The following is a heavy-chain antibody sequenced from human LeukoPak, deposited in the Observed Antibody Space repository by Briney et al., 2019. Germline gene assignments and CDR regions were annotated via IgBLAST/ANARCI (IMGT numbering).Heavy chain of an antibody. Sequence: GGSLRLSCAASGFTFSSYSMNWVRQAPGKGLEWVSYISSSSSTIYYADSVKGRFTISRDNAKNSLYLQMNSLRAEDTALYHCARDRLWFGERGAFDIWGQGTMVTVSS. CDR3: ARDRLWFGERGAFDI. CDR1: GFTFSSYS. D-gene: IGHD3-10*01. J-gene: IGHJ3*02. CDR2: ISSSSSTI. V-gene: IGHV3-48*04.